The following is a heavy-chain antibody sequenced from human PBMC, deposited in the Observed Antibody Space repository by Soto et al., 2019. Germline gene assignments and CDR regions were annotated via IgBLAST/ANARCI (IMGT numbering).Heavy chain of an antibody. J-gene: IGHJ6*02. CDR3: ARVAAAGIFWYYGMDV. V-gene: IGHV3-33*01. Sequence: QVQLVESGGGVVQPGRSLRLSCAASGFTFSSYGMHWVRQAPGKGLEWVAVIWYDGSNKYYAYSVKGRFTISGDNSKNTLNLQMNSLRAGDAAVYYCARVAAAGIFWYYGMDVWGRGTTVTVSS. CDR2: IWYDGSNK. CDR1: GFTFSSYG. D-gene: IGHD6-13*01.